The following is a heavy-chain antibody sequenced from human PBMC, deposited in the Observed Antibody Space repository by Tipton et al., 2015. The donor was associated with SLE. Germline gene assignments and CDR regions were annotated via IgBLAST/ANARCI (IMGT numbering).Heavy chain of an antibody. CDR2: VCNSVST. CDR1: GVSISTYY. CDR3: ARQRLRLLSPLDA. D-gene: IGHD3-10*01. Sequence: TLSLTCSVSGVSISTYYWSWIRQSPGKGLEWIACVCNSVSTNYDPSLKSRGTISVDTSKNHFSLELTSVTAADTAVYYCARQRLRLLSPLDAWGQGTTVTV. J-gene: IGHJ6*02. V-gene: IGHV4-59*08.